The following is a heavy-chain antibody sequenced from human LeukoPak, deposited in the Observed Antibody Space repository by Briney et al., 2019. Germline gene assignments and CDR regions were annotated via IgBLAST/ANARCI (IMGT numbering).Heavy chain of an antibody. CDR2: ISWNSGSI. V-gene: IGHV3-9*01. Sequence: PGGSQRLSCAASGLTFDDYAMPWVRQAPGKGLEWVSGISWNSGSIGYADSVKGRFTISRDNAKNSLYLQMNSLRAEDTALYYCAKLGSGLNDAFDTWGQGTMVTVSS. D-gene: IGHD6-19*01. CDR1: GLTFDDYA. CDR3: AKLGSGLNDAFDT. J-gene: IGHJ3*02.